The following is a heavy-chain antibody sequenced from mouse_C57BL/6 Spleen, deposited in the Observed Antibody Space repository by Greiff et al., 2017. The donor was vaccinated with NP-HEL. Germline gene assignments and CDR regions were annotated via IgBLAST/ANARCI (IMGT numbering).Heavy chain of an antibody. CDR3: ASSMIPHWYFDV. D-gene: IGHD2-3*01. J-gene: IGHJ1*03. Sequence: LVESGAELAKPGASVKLSCKASGYTFTSYWMHWVTQRPGQGLEWIGYINPSSGYTKYNQKFKDKATLTADKSSSTAYMQLSSLTYEDSAVYYCASSMIPHWYFDVWGTGTTVTVSS. CDR1: GYTFTSYW. CDR2: INPSSGYT. V-gene: IGHV1-7*01.